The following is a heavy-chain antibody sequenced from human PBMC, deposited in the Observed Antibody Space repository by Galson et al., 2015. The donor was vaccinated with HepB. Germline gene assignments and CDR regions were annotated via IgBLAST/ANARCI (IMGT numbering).Heavy chain of an antibody. V-gene: IGHV3-30*02. D-gene: IGHD6-19*01. CDR1: EFTLSNYG. CDR2: VRYDGSD. CDR3: AKEDSGWYGNFDY. J-gene: IGHJ4*02. Sequence: SLRLSCAASEFTLSNYGMHWVRQAPGKGLEWVAFVRYDGSDSYLDSVKGRFTISRDNSKNTLHLQMNSLRTEDTAVYYCAKEDSGWYGNFDYWGQGTLVTVSS.